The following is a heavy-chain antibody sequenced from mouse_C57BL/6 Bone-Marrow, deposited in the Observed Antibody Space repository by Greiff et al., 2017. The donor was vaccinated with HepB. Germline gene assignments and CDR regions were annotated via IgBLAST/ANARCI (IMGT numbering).Heavy chain of an antibody. V-gene: IGHV14-4*01. CDR2: LDPENGDT. D-gene: IGHD1-1*01. J-gene: IGHJ1*03. CDR3: TPGYYGSSFWYFDV. CDR1: GFNIKDDY. Sequence: VQLQQSGAELVRPGASVKLSCTTSGFNIKDDYMHWVKQRPEQGLEWIGWLDPENGDTEYASKFQGKATITADTSSNTAYLQLSSLTSEDTAVYYCTPGYYGSSFWYFDVWGTGTTVTVSS.